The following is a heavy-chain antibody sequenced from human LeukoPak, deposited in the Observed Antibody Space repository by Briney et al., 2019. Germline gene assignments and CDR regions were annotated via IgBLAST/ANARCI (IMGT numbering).Heavy chain of an antibody. CDR1: GGSFSGYY. CDR3: ARGVAFDI. CDR2: INHSGST. J-gene: IGHJ3*02. V-gene: IGHV4-34*01. Sequence: SETLSLTCAVYGGSFSGYYWSWIRQPPGKGLEWIGEINHSGSTNYNPSPKSRVTISVGTSKNQFSLKLSSVTAADTAVYYCARGVAFDIWGQGTMVTVSS.